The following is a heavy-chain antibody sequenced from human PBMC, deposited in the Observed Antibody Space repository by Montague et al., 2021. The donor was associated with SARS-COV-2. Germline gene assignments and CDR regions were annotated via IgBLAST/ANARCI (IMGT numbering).Heavy chain of an antibody. CDR2: IKQDGSEK. CDR3: ARDWENWNYFPMYYFDY. Sequence: SLRLSCAASGFTFSSYWMSWVRQAPGKGLEWVANIKQDGSEKYYVDSVKGRFTISRDNAKNSLYLQMNSLRAEDTAVYYCARDWENWNYFPMYYFDYWGQGTLVTVSS. J-gene: IGHJ4*02. V-gene: IGHV3-7*01. D-gene: IGHD1-7*01. CDR1: GFTFSSYW.